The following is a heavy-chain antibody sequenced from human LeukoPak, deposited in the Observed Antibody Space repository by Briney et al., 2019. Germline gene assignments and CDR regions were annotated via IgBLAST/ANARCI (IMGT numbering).Heavy chain of an antibody. CDR1: GFTFSSYA. J-gene: IGHJ4*02. D-gene: IGHD4-17*01. Sequence: GGSLRLSCAASGFTFSSYAMHWVRQAPGKGLEWVSAISADASSTYYADSVEGRFTISRYNSKNALFLQMNSLRAEDTAVYYCARGAYGDYDYWGQGTLVTVSS. CDR3: ARGAYGDYDY. CDR2: ISADASST. V-gene: IGHV3-23*01.